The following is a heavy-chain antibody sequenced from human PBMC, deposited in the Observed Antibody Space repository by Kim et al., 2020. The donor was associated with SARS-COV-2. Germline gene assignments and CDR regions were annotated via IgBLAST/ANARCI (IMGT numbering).Heavy chain of an antibody. Sequence: SQTLSLTCAISGDSVSSNSAAWNWIRQSPSRGLEWLGRIYYRSKWYNEYALSVKSRVTINPDTSKNQFSLQLNSVTPEDTAVYYCVGGGGWNTWGQGTLVTVSS. J-gene: IGHJ5*02. CDR2: IYYRSKWYN. CDR1: GDSVSSNSAA. D-gene: IGHD6-19*01. V-gene: IGHV6-1*01. CDR3: VGGGGWNT.